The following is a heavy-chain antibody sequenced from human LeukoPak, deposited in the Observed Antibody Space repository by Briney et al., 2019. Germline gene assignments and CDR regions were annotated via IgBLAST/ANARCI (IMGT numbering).Heavy chain of an antibody. Sequence: GGSLRLSCAASGFTFSNYWVSWFRQAPGQGLEWVASIKQDGSERYYVDSVKGRFTISRDNAKNSLFLQLSSLRVEATAVYYCARGSMHIYHLYTDYWGQGTLVTVSS. CDR1: GFTFSNYW. J-gene: IGHJ4*02. V-gene: IGHV3-7*01. D-gene: IGHD3-16*02. CDR3: ARGSMHIYHLYTDY. CDR2: IKQDGSER.